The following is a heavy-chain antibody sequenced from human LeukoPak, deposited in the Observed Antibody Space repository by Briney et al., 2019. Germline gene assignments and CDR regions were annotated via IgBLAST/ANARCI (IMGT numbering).Heavy chain of an antibody. CDR3: ARAAPRYDSSGYLFDY. J-gene: IGHJ4*02. D-gene: IGHD3-22*01. Sequence: PGGSLRLSCAASGLTFSSYSMNWVRQAPGKGLEWVSSISSSSSYIYYADSVKGRFTISRDNAKNSLYLQMNSLRAEDTAVYYCARAAPRYDSSGYLFDYWGQGTLVTVSS. CDR1: GLTFSSYS. CDR2: ISSSSSYI. V-gene: IGHV3-21*01.